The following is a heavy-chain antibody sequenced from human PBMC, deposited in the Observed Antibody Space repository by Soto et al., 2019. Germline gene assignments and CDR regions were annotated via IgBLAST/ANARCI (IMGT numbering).Heavy chain of an antibody. CDR1: GFSFSRYG. CDR3: GKYSDYGDHRDWFDP. V-gene: IGHV3-30*18. CDR2: ISYHGVNK. D-gene: IGHD4-17*01. J-gene: IGHJ5*02. Sequence: QVQLVDSWGGVIYPGRSLRLSCTASGFSFSRYGVHWVRQAPGKGLYLVAVISYHGVNKYYADSVNGRFTISRDNSKNMVFLQMNSLRVEDTAVYYCGKYSDYGDHRDWFDPWGQGTLVTVSS.